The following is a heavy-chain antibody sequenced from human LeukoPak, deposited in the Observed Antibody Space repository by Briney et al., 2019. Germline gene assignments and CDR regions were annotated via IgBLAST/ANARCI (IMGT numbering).Heavy chain of an antibody. J-gene: IGHJ1*01. D-gene: IGHD3-10*01. CDR1: GFAFNTYA. CDR3: AREIFGSGIYPIF. Sequence: GRSLRLSCAAAGFAFNTYAMHWVRQAPGQGLEWVALIWHDGSHKFYSNSVRGQFTISRDNSQNTVSLPMNNLRPRVTAVYYCAREIFGSGIYPIFWGQGTLVTVSS. V-gene: IGHV3-33*01. CDR2: IWHDGSHK.